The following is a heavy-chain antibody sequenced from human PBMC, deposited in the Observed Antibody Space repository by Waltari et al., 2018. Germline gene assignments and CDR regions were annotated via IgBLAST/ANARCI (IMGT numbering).Heavy chain of an antibody. CDR1: GFTFGSYG. D-gene: IGHD5-12*01. V-gene: IGHV3-33*01. J-gene: IGHJ4*02. CDR3: AREGYGYYCEH. Sequence: QVQLVESGGGVVRPGRSLRLSCAASGFTFGSYGMHWVRKAPGKGLEWVAVIWYDGSNKYYADSVKGRFTISRDNSKNTLYLQMNSLRDDDTAVYYCAREGYGYYCEHWGQGTRVSVSS. CDR2: IWYDGSNK.